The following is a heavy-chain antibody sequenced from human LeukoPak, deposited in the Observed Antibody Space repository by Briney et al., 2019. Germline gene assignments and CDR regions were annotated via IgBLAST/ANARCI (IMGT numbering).Heavy chain of an antibody. Sequence: SQTLSLTCAISGDSVSINSAAWNWIRQSPSRGLEWLGRTYYRSKWYNDYAVSVKSRITINPDTSKNQFSLQLNSVTPEDTALYYCARADYYGSGSYSNFDYWGQGTLVTVSS. J-gene: IGHJ4*02. CDR2: TYYRSKWYN. CDR3: ARADYYGSGSYSNFDY. V-gene: IGHV6-1*01. CDR1: GDSVSINSAA. D-gene: IGHD3-10*01.